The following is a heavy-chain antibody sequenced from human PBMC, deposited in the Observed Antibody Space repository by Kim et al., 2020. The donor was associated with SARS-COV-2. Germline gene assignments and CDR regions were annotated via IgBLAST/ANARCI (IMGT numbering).Heavy chain of an antibody. CDR3: ARGGNNYYYGMDV. V-gene: IGHV3-13*01. Sequence: GGSLRLSCAASGFTFSSYDMHWVRQATGKGLEWVSAIGTAGDTYYPGSVKGRFTISRENAKNSLYLQMNSLRAGDTAVYYCARGGNNYYYGMDVWGQGTTVTVSS. J-gene: IGHJ6*02. CDR1: GFTFSSYD. D-gene: IGHD3-10*01. CDR2: IGTAGDT.